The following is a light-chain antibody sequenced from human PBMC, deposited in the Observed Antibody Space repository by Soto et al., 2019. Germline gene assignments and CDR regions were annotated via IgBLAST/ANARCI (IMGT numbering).Light chain of an antibody. CDR2: DVS. CDR1: SSDVGGYNY. CDR3: CSYAGTYTVI. J-gene: IGLJ2*01. Sequence: QSALTQPRSVSGSPGQSVTISCTGTSSDVGGYNYVSWYQQHPDKAPKLMTYDVSKRPSGVPERFSCSQSGNTASLTISGLQAEDEADYYCCSYAGTYTVIFGGGTKVTVL. V-gene: IGLV2-11*01.